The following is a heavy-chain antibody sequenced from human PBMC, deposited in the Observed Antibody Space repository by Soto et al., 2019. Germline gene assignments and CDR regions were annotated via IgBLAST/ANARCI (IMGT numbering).Heavy chain of an antibody. CDR3: ARREPGIAAAGMTNWFDP. V-gene: IGHV4-34*01. CDR1: GGSFSGYY. D-gene: IGHD6-13*01. J-gene: IGHJ5*02. Sequence: PSETLSLTCAVYGGSFSGYYWSWIRQPPGKGLEWIGEINHSGSTNYNPSLKSRVTISVDTSKNQFSLKLSSVTAADTAVYYCARREPGIAAAGMTNWFDPWGQGTLVTVSS. CDR2: INHSGST.